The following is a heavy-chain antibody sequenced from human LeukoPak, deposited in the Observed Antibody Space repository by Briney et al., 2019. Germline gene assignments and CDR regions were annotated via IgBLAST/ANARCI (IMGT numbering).Heavy chain of an antibody. D-gene: IGHD3-3*01. Sequence: GGSLRLSCTASGFTFSNYAMHWVRQAPGKGLEWVAVIWYDASNKYYAESVKGRFTVSRDNSKNTLYLQMNSLKAEDTAVYYCARVFSGSGSSVSFDCWGQGALVTVSS. J-gene: IGHJ4*02. CDR3: ARVFSGSGSSVSFDC. V-gene: IGHV3-33*01. CDR2: IWYDASNK. CDR1: GFTFSNYA.